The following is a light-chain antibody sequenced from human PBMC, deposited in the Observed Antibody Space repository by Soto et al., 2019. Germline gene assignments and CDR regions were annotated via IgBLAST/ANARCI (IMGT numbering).Light chain of an antibody. CDR3: QQYKSYSGT. CDR1: QSISSW. Sequence: DIQMTQSPSTLSASVGDRVTITGRASQSISSWLAWYQQKPGKAPKLLIYDASSLESGVPSRFSGSGSGTEFTLTISSLHPDDFATYYCQQYKSYSGTFGQGTKVEIK. CDR2: DAS. J-gene: IGKJ1*01. V-gene: IGKV1-5*01.